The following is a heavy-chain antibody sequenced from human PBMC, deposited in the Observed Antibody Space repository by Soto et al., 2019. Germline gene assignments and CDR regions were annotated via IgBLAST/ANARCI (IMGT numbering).Heavy chain of an antibody. CDR2: MYYSGST. Sequence: PSETLSLTCTVSGGSISSYYWSWVRQPPGKGLEWIGYMYYSGSTNYNPSLKSRVTMSVDTSKKRFSLKLTSVTAADTAIYYCIASRDWSRAFDYWGQGALVTVSS. J-gene: IGHJ4*02. CDR3: IASRDWSRAFDY. V-gene: IGHV4-59*01. CDR1: GGSISSYY. D-gene: IGHD6-19*01.